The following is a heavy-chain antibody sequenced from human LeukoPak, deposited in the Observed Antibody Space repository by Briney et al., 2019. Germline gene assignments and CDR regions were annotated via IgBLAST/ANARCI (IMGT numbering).Heavy chain of an antibody. D-gene: IGHD1-1*01. V-gene: IGHV4-61*02. Sequence: SETLSLTCSVSGGSISSGSYYWSWIRQPAGKGLEWIGRIYTSGSTNYNPSLKSRVTISVDTSKNQFSLKLSSVTAADTAVYYCSRTVKRYYYYDYMDVWGKGTTVTVSS. CDR3: SRTVKRYYYYDYMDV. CDR2: IYTSGST. J-gene: IGHJ6*03. CDR1: GGSISSGSYY.